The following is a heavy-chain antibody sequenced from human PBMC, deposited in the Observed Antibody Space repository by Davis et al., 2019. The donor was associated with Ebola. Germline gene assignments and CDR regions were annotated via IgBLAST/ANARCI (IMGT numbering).Heavy chain of an antibody. CDR2: ISSSSYYI. V-gene: IGHV3-11*06. D-gene: IGHD3-22*01. CDR1: GFTFSDYY. Sequence: GESLKISCTASGFTFSDYYMSWIRQAPGKGLEWVSSISSSSYYIYYADSLKGRFTISRDNAKNSLYLQMNSLRAEDTAVYHCARGGYYDSSGYSHAAFDIWGQGTMLTVSS. J-gene: IGHJ3*02. CDR3: ARGGYYDSSGYSHAAFDI.